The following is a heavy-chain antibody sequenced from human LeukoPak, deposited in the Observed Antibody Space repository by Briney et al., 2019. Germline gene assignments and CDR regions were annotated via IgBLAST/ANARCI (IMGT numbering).Heavy chain of an antibody. CDR3: AKDLGYCSGGSCYGMDY. CDR2: ISGSGGST. D-gene: IGHD2-15*01. Sequence: GGSLRLSCAASGFTFSSYAMSWVRQAPGKGLEWVSAISGSGGSTYYADSVKGRFTISRDNSKNTLYPQMNSLRAEDTAVYYCAKDLGYCSGGSCYGMDYWGQGTLVTVSS. CDR1: GFTFSSYA. V-gene: IGHV3-23*01. J-gene: IGHJ4*02.